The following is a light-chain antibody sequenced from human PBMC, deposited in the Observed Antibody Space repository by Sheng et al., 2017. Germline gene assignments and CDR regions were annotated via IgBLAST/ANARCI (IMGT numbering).Light chain of an antibody. J-gene: IGKJ1*01. CDR3: QQYGSSTWT. V-gene: IGKV3-11*01. CDR1: QSVGTY. Sequence: EIVLTQSPATLSLSPGERATLSCRASQSVGTYLAWYQQKPGQAPRLLIYDASNRATGIPARFSGSGSGTDFTLTISRLEPEDFAVYYCQQYGSSTWTFGQGTKVEIK. CDR2: DAS.